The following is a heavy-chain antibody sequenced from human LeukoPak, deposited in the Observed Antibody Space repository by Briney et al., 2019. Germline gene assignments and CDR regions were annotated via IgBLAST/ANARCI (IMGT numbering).Heavy chain of an antibody. CDR1: GGSISSYY. Sequence: SETLSLTCTVSGGSISSYYWSWIRQPPGKGLEWIGEINHSGSTNYNPSLKSRVTISVDTSKNQFSLKLSSVTAADTAVYYCARRRVVVIPFDYWGQGTLVTVSS. CDR2: INHSGST. V-gene: IGHV4-34*01. J-gene: IGHJ4*02. D-gene: IGHD3-22*01. CDR3: ARRRVVVIPFDY.